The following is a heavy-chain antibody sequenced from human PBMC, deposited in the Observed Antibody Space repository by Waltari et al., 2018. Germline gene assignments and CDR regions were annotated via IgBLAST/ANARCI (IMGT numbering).Heavy chain of an antibody. Sequence: EVQLVESGGGLVPPGGSLRLSCAASGFTFTTYWMRWVRQAPGRGLEWVANIRGDGSATSYVDSVKGRITISRDNAKNSLYLQMNSLRAEDTAVYYCARNRGGGGGYFDYWGHGTLVTVSS. CDR3: ARNRGGGGGYFDY. D-gene: IGHD2-21*01. J-gene: IGHJ4*01. V-gene: IGHV3-7*01. CDR1: GFTFTTYW. CDR2: IRGDGSAT.